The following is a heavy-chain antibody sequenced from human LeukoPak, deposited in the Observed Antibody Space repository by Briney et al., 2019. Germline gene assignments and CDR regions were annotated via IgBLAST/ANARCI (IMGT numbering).Heavy chain of an antibody. CDR1: GFTFSSYG. Sequence: PGRSLRLSCAASGFTFSSYGMHWVRQAPGKGLEWVAVISYDGSNKYYADSVKGRFTISRDNSKNTLYLQMNSLRAEDTAVYYCAKGKGGDYHSGAFDIWGQGTMVTVSS. J-gene: IGHJ3*02. D-gene: IGHD2-21*02. V-gene: IGHV3-30*18. CDR3: AKGKGGDYHSGAFDI. CDR2: ISYDGSNK.